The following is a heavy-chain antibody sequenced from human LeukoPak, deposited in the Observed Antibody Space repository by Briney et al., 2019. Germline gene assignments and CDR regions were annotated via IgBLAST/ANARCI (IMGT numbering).Heavy chain of an antibody. J-gene: IGHJ4*02. D-gene: IGHD3-22*01. CDR1: GFTFSSYA. CDR3: ARDQGTMTGAFDY. Sequence: GGSLRLSCAASGFTFSSYAMHWVRQAPGKGLEYVSAISSNGGSTYYANSVKGRFTISRDNSKNTLSFQMGGLRAEDMAVYYCARDQGTMTGAFDYWGQGTLVTVSS. V-gene: IGHV3-64*01. CDR2: ISSNGGST.